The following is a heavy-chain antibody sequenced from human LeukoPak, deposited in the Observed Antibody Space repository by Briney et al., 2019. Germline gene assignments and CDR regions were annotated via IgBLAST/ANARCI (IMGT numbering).Heavy chain of an antibody. Sequence: GGSLRLSCTASGFTFGDYVMSWVRQAPGKGLEWVGFIRSKAYGGTTEYAASVKGRFTISRDDSKSIAYLQMNSLKTEDTAVYYCTRVPTTVTTGYYFDYWGQGTLVTVSS. CDR3: TRVPTTVTTGYYFDY. CDR2: IRSKAYGGTT. V-gene: IGHV3-49*04. CDR1: GFTFGDYV. J-gene: IGHJ4*02. D-gene: IGHD4-17*01.